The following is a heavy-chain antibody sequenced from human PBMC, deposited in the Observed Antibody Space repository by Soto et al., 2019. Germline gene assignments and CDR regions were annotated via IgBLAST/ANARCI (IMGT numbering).Heavy chain of an antibody. Sequence: QITLKESGPALVKPTQTLTLTCTFSGFSLSTSGVGVGWIRQPPGKALEWLALIYWDDDKRYSPSLKSRLTITKDTSKNQVVLTMTNMDPVDTATYYCAHRLSGYSSGWYAAFDIWGQGTMVTVSS. J-gene: IGHJ3*02. CDR3: AHRLSGYSSGWYAAFDI. V-gene: IGHV2-5*02. D-gene: IGHD6-19*01. CDR2: IYWDDDK. CDR1: GFSLSTSGVG.